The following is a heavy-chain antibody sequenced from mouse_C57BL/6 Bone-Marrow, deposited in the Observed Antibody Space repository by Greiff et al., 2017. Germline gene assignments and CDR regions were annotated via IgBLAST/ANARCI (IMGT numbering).Heavy chain of an antibody. D-gene: IGHD1-1*01. CDR2: ISGGGGNT. Sequence: EVLLVESGGGLVKPGGSLKLSCAASGFTFSSYSMSWVRQTPEKRLEWVATISGGGGNTYYPDSVKGRFTISRDNAKNTLYLQMSSLGSEDSALYYCARTARWDYWGQGTTLTVA. CDR1: GFTFSSYS. CDR3: ARTARWDY. V-gene: IGHV5-9*01. J-gene: IGHJ2*01.